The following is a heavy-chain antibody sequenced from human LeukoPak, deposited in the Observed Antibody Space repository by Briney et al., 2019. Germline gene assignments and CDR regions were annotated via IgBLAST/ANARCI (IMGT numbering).Heavy chain of an antibody. D-gene: IGHD2/OR15-2a*01. CDR3: AKQVSCDTTTCYSGMPPDY. Sequence: AGGSLRLSCAASGFPFSRYAMSWVRQTPERGLEWVSVISGSDGSRYYADSVKGRFTISRDDSRNTVYLQVNNLRAEDTAVYYCAKQVSCDTTTCYSGMPPDYWGQGTLVTVSS. CDR2: ISGSDGSR. V-gene: IGHV3-23*01. CDR1: GFPFSRYA. J-gene: IGHJ4*02.